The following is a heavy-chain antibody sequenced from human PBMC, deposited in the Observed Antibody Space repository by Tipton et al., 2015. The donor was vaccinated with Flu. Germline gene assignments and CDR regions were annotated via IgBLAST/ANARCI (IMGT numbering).Heavy chain of an antibody. J-gene: IGHJ4*02. CDR1: GYSFSSYW. D-gene: IGHD2-21*02. Sequence: QLVQSGAEVKKPGESLKISCKGSGYSFSSYWIGWVRQMPGKGLEWMGIIYPDDSDTKYSPSFQGQVTFSADKSVNTAYLQWTSLKASDTAIYFCVRQNCGGDCYPDYWGQGTLVTVSS. CDR2: IYPDDSDT. CDR3: VRQNCGGDCYPDY. V-gene: IGHV5-51*01.